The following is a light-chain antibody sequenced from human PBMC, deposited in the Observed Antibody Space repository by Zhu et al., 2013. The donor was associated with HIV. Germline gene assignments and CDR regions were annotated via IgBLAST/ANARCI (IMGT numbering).Light chain of an antibody. CDR3: GTWDSSLSAWV. V-gene: IGLV1-51*01. Sequence: QSVLTQPPSVSAAPGQKVTISCSGSNSNIGKNYVSWYQQVPGAAPKLVIYDNNKRPSGIPDRFSGSKSGTSATLGITGLQTGDEADYYCGTWDSSLSAWVFGGGTKLTVL. CDR2: DNN. J-gene: IGLJ3*02. CDR1: NSNIGKNY.